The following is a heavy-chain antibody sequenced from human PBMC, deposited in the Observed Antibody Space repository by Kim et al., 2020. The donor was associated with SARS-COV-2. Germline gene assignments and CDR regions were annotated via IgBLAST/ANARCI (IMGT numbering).Heavy chain of an antibody. CDR3: ARKKFFAAGSYSDFDS. J-gene: IGHJ4*02. Sequence: QNFPGRDTMTRDTSASTAYMELTSLRSEDTAVYYCARKKFFAAGSYSDFDSWGQGTLVTVSS. D-gene: IGHD3-10*01. V-gene: IGHV1-3*01.